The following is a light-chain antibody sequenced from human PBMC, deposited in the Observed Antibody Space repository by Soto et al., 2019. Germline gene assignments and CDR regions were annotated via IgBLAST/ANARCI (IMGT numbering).Light chain of an antibody. J-gene: IGKJ4*01. V-gene: IGKV3D-20*02. CDR1: QSVNSNY. Sequence: DIVLTQSPGTLSLSPGERATLSCRASQSVNSNYLAWYQQKPGQAPRLLIFGASTRATGISDRFRGSGSGTDFTLTINRLEPEDFAVYYCQQRSSWPPALSFGGGTKVE. CDR3: QQRSSWPPALS. CDR2: GAS.